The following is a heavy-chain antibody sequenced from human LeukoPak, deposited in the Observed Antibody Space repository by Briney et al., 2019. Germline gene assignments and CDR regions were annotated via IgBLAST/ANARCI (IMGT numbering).Heavy chain of an antibody. J-gene: IGHJ3*02. D-gene: IGHD2-15*01. V-gene: IGHV3-23*01. CDR1: GFTFSGYA. Sequence: GGSLRLSCAASGFTFSGYAMSWVRQAPGKGLEWVSAISGSGGSTYYADSVKGRFTISRDNSKNTLYLQMNSLRAEDTAVYYCAKGSSGGSLRTDAFDIGGQGTMVTVSS. CDR2: ISGSGGST. CDR3: AKGSSGGSLRTDAFDI.